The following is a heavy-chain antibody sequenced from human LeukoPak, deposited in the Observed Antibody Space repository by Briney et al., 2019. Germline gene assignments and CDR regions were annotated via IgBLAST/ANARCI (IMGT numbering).Heavy chain of an antibody. J-gene: IGHJ4*02. CDR1: GYTFTSYG. CDR2: ISAYNGNT. D-gene: IGHD6-19*01. CDR3: ARVWVDIAVAGYYFDY. Sequence: ASVKVSCKASGYTFTSYGISWVRQAPGQGLEWVGWISAYNGNTNYAQKLQGRVPMTTDTSTSTAYMELRSLRSDDTAVYYCARVWVDIAVAGYYFDYWGQGTLVTVSS. V-gene: IGHV1-18*01.